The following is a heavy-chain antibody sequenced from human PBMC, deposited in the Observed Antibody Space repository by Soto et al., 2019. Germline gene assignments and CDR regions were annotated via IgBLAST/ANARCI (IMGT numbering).Heavy chain of an antibody. CDR3: ASGAAVGRGYYYYYYMDV. Sequence: SETLSLTCAVSSGSISSSNWWSWVRQPPGKGLEWIGEIYHSGSTNYNPSLKSRVTISVDKSKNQFSLKLSSVTAADTAVYYWASGAAVGRGYYYYYYMDVWGKGTTVTVSS. CDR2: IYHSGST. D-gene: IGHD1-26*01. J-gene: IGHJ6*03. CDR1: SGSISSSNW. V-gene: IGHV4-4*02.